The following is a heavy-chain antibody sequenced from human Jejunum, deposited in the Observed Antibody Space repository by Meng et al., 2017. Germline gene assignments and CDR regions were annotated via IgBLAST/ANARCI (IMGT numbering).Heavy chain of an antibody. D-gene: IGHD3-9*01. V-gene: IGHV4-34*01. CDR1: GGSFSDDY. Sequence: QVQLRQWSAGLVKPSETLSLTCAVYGGSFSDDYLTWIRQPPGKGLEWIGEIHPSGRTYYSPSLQSRVTTTLDTSKNQFSLTLNSVTAADTAVYYCARGDDWAKSGNFWGQGTLVTVSS. CDR2: IHPSGRT. CDR3: ARGDDWAKSGNF. J-gene: IGHJ4*02.